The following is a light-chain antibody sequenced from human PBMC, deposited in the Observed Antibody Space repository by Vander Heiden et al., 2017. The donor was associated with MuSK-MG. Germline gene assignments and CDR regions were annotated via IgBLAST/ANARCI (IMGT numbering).Light chain of an antibody. J-gene: IGLJ2*01. CDR3: CSYAGNYTLV. CDR1: ISDVGGYNY. CDR2: DVS. Sequence: QSALTQPRSVPGSPGQSVTISCTGTISDVGGYNYVSWYQQHPGKAPKLMIYDVSRRPSGVPDRFAGSKSGNTASLTISGLQAEDEADYYCCSYAGNYTLVFGGGTKLTVL. V-gene: IGLV2-11*01.